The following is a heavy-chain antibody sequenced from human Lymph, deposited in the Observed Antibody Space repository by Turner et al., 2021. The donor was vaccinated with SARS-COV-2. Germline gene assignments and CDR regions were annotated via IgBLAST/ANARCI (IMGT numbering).Heavy chain of an antibody. CDR3: ARGSPQGWYVPVFDY. CDR1: GGSISSSFYY. Sequence: QLQLQESGPGLVKPSETPSLTCPVSGGSISSSFYYWGWIRQPPGKGLEWIGSIYYSGSTYYNPSLKSRVTISVDTSKNQFSLKLSSVTATDTAVFYCARGSPQGWYVPVFDYWGQGTLVTVSS. CDR2: IYYSGST. D-gene: IGHD6-19*01. V-gene: IGHV4-39*01. J-gene: IGHJ4*02.